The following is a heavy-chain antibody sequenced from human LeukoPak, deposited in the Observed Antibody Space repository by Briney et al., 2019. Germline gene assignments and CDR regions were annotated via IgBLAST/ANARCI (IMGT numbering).Heavy chain of an antibody. CDR1: GFPFNTYA. D-gene: IGHD2-15*01. Sequence: GGSLRLSCSASGFPFNTYAIHWVRQAPGKGLEYVAGISSNGDNTDFADSARGRFTISRDNSKSTLFLQMNSLRAEDTAVYFCTRDSALLGVAFDLWGQGTVVTVSS. CDR3: TRDSALLGVAFDL. CDR2: ISSNGDNT. V-gene: IGHV3-64D*06. J-gene: IGHJ3*01.